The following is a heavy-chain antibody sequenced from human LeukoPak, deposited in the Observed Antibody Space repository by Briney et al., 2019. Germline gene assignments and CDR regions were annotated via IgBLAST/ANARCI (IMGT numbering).Heavy chain of an antibody. CDR3: ASKEGRGYDSSGYYYV. V-gene: IGHV1-46*01. Sequence: ASVKVPCKASGYTFTSYYMHWVRQAPGQGLEWMGIINPSGGSTSYAQKFQGRVTMTRDMSTSTVYMELSSLRSEDTAVYYCASKEGRGYDSSGYYYVWGQGTLVTVSS. D-gene: IGHD3-22*01. CDR2: INPSGGST. CDR1: GYTFTSYY. J-gene: IGHJ4*02.